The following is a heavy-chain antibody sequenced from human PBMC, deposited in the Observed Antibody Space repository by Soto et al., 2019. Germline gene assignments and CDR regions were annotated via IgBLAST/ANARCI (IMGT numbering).Heavy chain of an antibody. J-gene: IGHJ6*03. Sequence: GGSLRLSCAASGFTFSSYSMNWVRQAPGKGLEWVSYISSSSSTIYYADSVKGRFTISRDNAKNSLYLQMNSLRAEDTAVYYCASGADCSSTSCYPEYYYYMDVWGKGTTVTVSS. D-gene: IGHD2-2*01. V-gene: IGHV3-48*01. CDR1: GFTFSSYS. CDR3: ASGADCSSTSCYPEYYYYMDV. CDR2: ISSSSSTI.